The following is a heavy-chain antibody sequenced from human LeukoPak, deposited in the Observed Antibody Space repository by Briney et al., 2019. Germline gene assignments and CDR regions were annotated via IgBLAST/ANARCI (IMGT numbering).Heavy chain of an antibody. J-gene: IGHJ5*02. CDR2: IYTSGST. D-gene: IGHD3-10*01. V-gene: IGHV4-4*07. CDR3: TREEMRVSGSYSVEP. CDR1: RRSILSYH. Sequence: SETLLLTCTVPRRSILSYHWGWIRQPAAKGLEWIRRIYTSGSTNYNPSLKSRVTLSVDTSKNQLSLKLSAVTAPDTAVYHCTREEMRVSGSYSVEPWGEGPLVTVSS.